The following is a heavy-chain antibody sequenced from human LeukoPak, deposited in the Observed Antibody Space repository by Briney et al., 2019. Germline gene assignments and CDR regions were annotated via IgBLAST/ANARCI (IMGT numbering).Heavy chain of an antibody. D-gene: IGHD5-24*01. CDR2: IKQDGSEK. J-gene: IGHJ3*02. Sequence: GGSLRLSCAASGFTFSSYWMSWVRQAPGKGLEWVANIKQDGSEKYYVDSVKGRFTISRDNAKNSLYLQMNSLRAEDTAVYYCARFLAGWLQDPDAFDIWGQGTMVTVSS. CDR3: ARFLAGWLQDPDAFDI. V-gene: IGHV3-7*01. CDR1: GFTFSSYW.